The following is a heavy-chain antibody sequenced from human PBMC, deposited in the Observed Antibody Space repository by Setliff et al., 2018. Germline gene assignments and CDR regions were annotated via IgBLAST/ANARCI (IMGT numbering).Heavy chain of an antibody. V-gene: IGHV4-38-2*01. J-gene: IGHJ6*02. CDR3: ARLSSSGGFCDYYYGMDV. Sequence: PSETLSLTCAVSGYSISSGYYWGWIRQPPGKGLEWIGSIYHSGSTSYNPSLKSRVTISVDTSKNQFSLKLSTVTAADTAEYYCARLSSSGGFCDYYYGMDVWGQGTTVTVSS. D-gene: IGHD6-6*01. CDR2: IYHSGST. CDR1: GYSISSGYY.